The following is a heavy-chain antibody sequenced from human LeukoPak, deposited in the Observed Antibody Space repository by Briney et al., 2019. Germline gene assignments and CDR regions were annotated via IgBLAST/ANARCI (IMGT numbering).Heavy chain of an antibody. J-gene: IGHJ4*02. V-gene: IGHV4-34*01. CDR2: INNSGST. D-gene: IGHD6-19*01. CDR3: ARGLSGWYHTKYYFDY. CDR1: GGSSSGYY. Sequence: SETLSLTCAVYGGSSSGYYWSWIRPPPGKGLEWSGEINNSGSTNYNPSLKSRVTISVDTSKNQFSLKLSSVTAADTAVYYCARGLSGWYHTKYYFDYWGQGTLVTVSS.